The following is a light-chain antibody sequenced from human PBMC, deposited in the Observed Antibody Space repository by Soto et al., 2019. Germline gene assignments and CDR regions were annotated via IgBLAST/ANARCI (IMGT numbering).Light chain of an antibody. J-gene: IGKJ4*01. Sequence: EIVLTQSPATLSLSPGERATLSCRASQSVSSSYLAWYQQKPGQAPRLLIYGASSRATGIPDRFSGSGSGTDFTLTISRLEPEDFAVCYCQQYGSSPLTFGGGTKVDIK. CDR2: GAS. CDR3: QQYGSSPLT. CDR1: QSVSSSY. V-gene: IGKV3-20*01.